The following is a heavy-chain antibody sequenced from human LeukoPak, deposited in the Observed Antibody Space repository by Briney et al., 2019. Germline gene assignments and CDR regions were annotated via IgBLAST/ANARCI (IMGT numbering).Heavy chain of an antibody. V-gene: IGHV1-18*01. CDR1: GYTFTTYG. D-gene: IGHD6-13*01. CDR3: ARDTIAAAGNFDY. J-gene: IGHJ4*02. CDR2: ISAYNGNT. Sequence: ASVTVSCTASGYTFTTYGNSWVRQAPGQGREWMGWISAYNGNTNYAQKLQGRVAITTDTSTSTAYMELRSLRSDDTAVYYCARDTIAAAGNFDYWGQGTLVTVSS.